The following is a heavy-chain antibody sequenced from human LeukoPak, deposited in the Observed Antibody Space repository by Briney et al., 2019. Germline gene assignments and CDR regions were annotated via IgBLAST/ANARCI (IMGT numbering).Heavy chain of an antibody. D-gene: IGHD1-26*01. CDR2: IYHSGST. Sequence: SETLSLTCAVYGGSFSGYYWGWIRQPPGKGLEWIGSIYHSGSTYYNPSLKSRVTISVDTSKNQFSLKLSSVTAADTAVYYCARRGQGRGDAFDIWGQGTMVTVSS. CDR1: GGSFSGYY. J-gene: IGHJ3*02. CDR3: ARRGQGRGDAFDI. V-gene: IGHV4-38-2*01.